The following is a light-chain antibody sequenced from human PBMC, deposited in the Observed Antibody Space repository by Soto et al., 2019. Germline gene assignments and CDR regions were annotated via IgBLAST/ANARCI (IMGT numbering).Light chain of an antibody. CDR1: SSDVGGYNY. V-gene: IGLV2-8*01. CDR3: SSYAGSNIWV. Sequence: QSALTQPPSASGSPGQSVTISCTGTSSDVGGYNYVSWYQQHPGKAPKLMISEVTKRPSGVPDRFFGSKSGNTASLTVSGLQAEDEPDYYCSSYAGSNIWVFGGGTKLTVL. J-gene: IGLJ2*01. CDR2: EVT.